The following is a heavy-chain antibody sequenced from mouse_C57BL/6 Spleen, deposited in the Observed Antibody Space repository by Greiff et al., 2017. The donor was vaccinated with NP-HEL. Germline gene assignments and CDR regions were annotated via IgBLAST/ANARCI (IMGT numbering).Heavy chain of an antibody. CDR3: TRPNYYGSSYWYFDV. V-gene: IGHV1-15*01. J-gene: IGHJ1*03. D-gene: IGHD1-1*01. CDR2: IDPETGGT. Sequence: VKLLESGAELVRPGASVTLSCKASGYTFTDYEMHWVKQTPVHGLEWIGAIDPETGGTAYNQKFKGTAILTADKSSSTAYMELRGLTSEDSAVYYCTRPNYYGSSYWYFDVWGTGTTVTVSS. CDR1: GYTFTDYE.